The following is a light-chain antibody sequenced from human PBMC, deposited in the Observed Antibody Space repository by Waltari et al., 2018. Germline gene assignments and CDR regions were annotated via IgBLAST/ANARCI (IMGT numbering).Light chain of an antibody. CDR2: AAS. V-gene: IGKV3-20*01. CDR3: QHYVRLPAT. Sequence: EIVLTQSPGTLSLSPGERATLSCRASQSVSRTLAWYQQKPGQAPSLLIYAASTRAPGSPDRFSGSGSGTDLSLTVSRLEPEDFAVYYCQHYVRLPATFGQGTKVEIK. J-gene: IGKJ1*01. CDR1: QSVSRT.